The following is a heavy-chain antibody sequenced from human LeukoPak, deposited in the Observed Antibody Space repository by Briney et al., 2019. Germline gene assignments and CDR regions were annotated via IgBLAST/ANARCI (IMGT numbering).Heavy chain of an antibody. CDR1: GFTFGDYA. CDR3: ASFLAVAGSFDI. D-gene: IGHD6-19*01. CDR2: IKQDGSEK. J-gene: IGHJ3*02. V-gene: IGHV3-7*01. Sequence: GGSLRLSCAASGFTFGDYAMSWVRQAPGKGLEWVANIKQDGSEKYYVDSVKGRFTISRDNAKNSLYLQMNSLRAEDTAVYYCASFLAVAGSFDIWGQGTMVTVSS.